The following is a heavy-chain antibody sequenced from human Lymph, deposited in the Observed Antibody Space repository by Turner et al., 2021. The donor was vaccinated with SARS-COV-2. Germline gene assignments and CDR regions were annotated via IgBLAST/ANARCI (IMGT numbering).Heavy chain of an antibody. Sequence: EVQLVESGGGLVLPGGSLRLSCAASGFIFSSYEMNWVRQAPGKGLGWVSYISRSGSTIYYADSVKGRFTISRDNAKNSLYLQMSSLRAEDTAVYYCARDTVGATHAFDIWGQGTMVTVSS. CDR1: GFIFSSYE. D-gene: IGHD1-26*01. J-gene: IGHJ3*02. CDR3: ARDTVGATHAFDI. V-gene: IGHV3-48*03. CDR2: ISRSGSTI.